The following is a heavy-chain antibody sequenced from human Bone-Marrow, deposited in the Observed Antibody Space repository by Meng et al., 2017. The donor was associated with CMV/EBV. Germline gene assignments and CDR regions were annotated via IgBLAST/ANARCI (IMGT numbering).Heavy chain of an antibody. CDR3: ARASLRYYYDSSDYYRHDAFDI. CDR1: GGSISNSIYY. CDR2: IFYSGNT. V-gene: IGHV4-39*07. J-gene: IGHJ3*02. D-gene: IGHD3-22*01. Sequence: SETLSLTCTVSGGSISNSIYYWGWIRQPPGKGLEWIGSIFYSGNTYYNPSLKSRVTISLDTSKNQFSLRLSSVTAADTAVFYCARASLRYYYDSSDYYRHDAFDIWGQGTLVTVPS.